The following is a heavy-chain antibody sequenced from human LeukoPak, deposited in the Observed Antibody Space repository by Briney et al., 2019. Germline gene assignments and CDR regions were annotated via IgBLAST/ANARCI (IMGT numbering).Heavy chain of an antibody. V-gene: IGHV3-33*01. Sequence: RGSLRLSCAASGFTFSSYGMHWVRQAPGKGLEWVAVIWYDGSNKYYADSVKGRFTISRDNSKNTLYLQMNSLRAEDTAVYYCARESLRYSSGWYEKYWGQGTLVTVSS. CDR1: GFTFSSYG. CDR2: IWYDGSNK. J-gene: IGHJ4*02. CDR3: ARESLRYSSGWYEKY. D-gene: IGHD6-19*01.